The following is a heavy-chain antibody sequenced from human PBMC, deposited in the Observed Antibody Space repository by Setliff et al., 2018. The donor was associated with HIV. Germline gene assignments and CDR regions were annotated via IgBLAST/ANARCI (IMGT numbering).Heavy chain of an antibody. CDR3: ARDPHYFDTSGYYSYFYFDY. J-gene: IGHJ4*01. D-gene: IGHD3-22*01. Sequence: SGTLSLTCTVSTDSLSSSTNHWGWIRQPPGKGLEWIGNINYGGAPYYNPSLKSRVTISIDTSKSQFSLKLASVTAADTAVYFCARDPHYFDTSGYYSYFYFDYWGHGTLVTVSS. V-gene: IGHV4-39*07. CDR2: INYGGAP. CDR1: TDSLSSSTNH.